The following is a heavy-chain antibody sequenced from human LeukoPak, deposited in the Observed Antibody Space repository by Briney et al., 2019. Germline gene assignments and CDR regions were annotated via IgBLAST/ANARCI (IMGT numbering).Heavy chain of an antibody. Sequence: GGSLRLSCAASGFTFSSYAMSWVRQAPGKGLEWVSAISGSGGSTYYADSVKGRFTISRDNSKNTLYLQMNSLRAEDTAVYYYAKDPSGYFWNHGDYWGQGTLVSVSS. J-gene: IGHJ4*02. V-gene: IGHV3-23*01. D-gene: IGHD5-12*01. CDR2: ISGSGGST. CDR1: GFTFSSYA. CDR3: AKDPSGYFWNHGDY.